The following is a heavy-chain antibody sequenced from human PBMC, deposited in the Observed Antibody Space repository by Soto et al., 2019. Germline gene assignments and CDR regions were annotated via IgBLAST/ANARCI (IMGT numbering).Heavy chain of an antibody. CDR3: ARDRPYSSSWYPEY. D-gene: IGHD6-13*01. J-gene: IGHJ4*02. V-gene: IGHV3-30-3*01. Sequence: QVHLVESGGGVVRPGGSLRLSCAASGFTLSTHAMHWVRQAPGKGLEWVALISYDGTTKYYADSVKGRFTISRDNSKNTLYLQMNSLRGEDMAIYYCARDRPYSSSWYPEYWGQGTLVTVSS. CDR2: ISYDGTTK. CDR1: GFTLSTHA.